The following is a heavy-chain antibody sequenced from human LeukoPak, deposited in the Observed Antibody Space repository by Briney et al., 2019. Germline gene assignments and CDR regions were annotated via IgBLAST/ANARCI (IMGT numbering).Heavy chain of an antibody. D-gene: IGHD3-3*02. CDR2: INSDGSST. J-gene: IGHJ4*01. CDR1: GFTFSSYW. V-gene: IGHV3-74*01. CDR3: TRWGPIASDY. Sequence: GGSLRLSCAASGFTFSSYWMHWVRQAPGKGLVWVSRINSDGSSTIYADSVKGRFTISRDNAKNTMYLQMNSLRAEDTAVYYCTRWGPIASDYWGQGTLVTVSS.